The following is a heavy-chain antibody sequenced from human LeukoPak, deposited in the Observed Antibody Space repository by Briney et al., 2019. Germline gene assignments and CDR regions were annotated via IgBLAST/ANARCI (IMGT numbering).Heavy chain of an antibody. CDR2: IIPIFGTA. Sequence: SVKVSCKASGGTFSSYAISRVRQAPGQGLEWMGGIIPIFGTANYAQKFQGRVTIATDESTSTAYMELSSLRSEDTAVYYCARKGPSGSSFDYWGQGTLVTVSS. CDR3: ARKGPSGSSFDY. J-gene: IGHJ4*02. D-gene: IGHD6-25*01. CDR1: GGTFSSYA. V-gene: IGHV1-69*05.